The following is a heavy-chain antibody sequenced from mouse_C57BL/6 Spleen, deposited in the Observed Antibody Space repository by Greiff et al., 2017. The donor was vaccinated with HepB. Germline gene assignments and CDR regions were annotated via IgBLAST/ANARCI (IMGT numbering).Heavy chain of an antibody. Sequence: VQRVESGAELVKPGASVKMSCKASGYTFTTYPIEWMKQNHGKSLEWIGNFHPYNDDTKYNEKFKGKATLTVEKSSSTVYLELSRLTSDDSAVYYCARSYYGSSYGYWYFDVWGTGTTVTVSS. CDR2: FHPYNDDT. CDR1: GYTFTTYP. CDR3: ARSYYGSSYGYWYFDV. V-gene: IGHV1-47*01. D-gene: IGHD1-1*01. J-gene: IGHJ1*03.